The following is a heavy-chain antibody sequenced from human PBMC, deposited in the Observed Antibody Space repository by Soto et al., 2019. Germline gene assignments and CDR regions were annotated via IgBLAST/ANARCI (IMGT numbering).Heavy chain of an antibody. D-gene: IGHD3-16*01. CDR3: ARSRCLPNLYAP. V-gene: IGHV4-39*01. CDR2: IYYSGST. CDR1: GGSVSSSSYY. J-gene: IGHJ5*02. Sequence: SETLSLTCTVSGGSVSSSSYYWGWIRQPPGKGLEWIGNIYYSGSTYYNPSLKSRVTISVDTSKNQFSLKLSSVTAADTAVYYCARSRCLPNLYAPWGQGTLVPVSA.